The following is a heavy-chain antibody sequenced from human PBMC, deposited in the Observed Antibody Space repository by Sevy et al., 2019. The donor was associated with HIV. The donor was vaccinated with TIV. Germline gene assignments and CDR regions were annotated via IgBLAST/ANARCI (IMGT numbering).Heavy chain of an antibody. CDR1: GFNFNIYS. CDR3: AREGRTRPQDY. J-gene: IGHJ4*02. CDR2: LSFGCGKI. D-gene: IGHD2-8*01. V-gene: IGHV3-23*01. Sequence: GGSLRLSCAVSGFNFNIYSMSWVRQAPGKGLEWVSTLSFGCGKINYADSVKGRFIISRDDSKNTLYLQMNSLRAEDTAVYYCAREGRTRPQDYWGQGPLLTVSS.